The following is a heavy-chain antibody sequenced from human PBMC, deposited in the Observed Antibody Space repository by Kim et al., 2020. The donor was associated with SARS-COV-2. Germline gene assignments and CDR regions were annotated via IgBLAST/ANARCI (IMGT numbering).Heavy chain of an antibody. V-gene: IGHV4-39*01. CDR2: IYYSGST. Sequence: SETLSLTCTVSGGSITGSSHYWAWIRQPPGRGLEWIGSIYYSGSTHYNPSLKSRLAISVDTVKNQFSLNLFSVTAADTAVYYCVRNVSKVTSTTTKRNWFDHWGQGTLVTVS. CDR1: GGSITGSSHY. D-gene: IGHD4-17*01. J-gene: IGHJ5*02. CDR3: VRNVSKVTSTTTKRNWFDH.